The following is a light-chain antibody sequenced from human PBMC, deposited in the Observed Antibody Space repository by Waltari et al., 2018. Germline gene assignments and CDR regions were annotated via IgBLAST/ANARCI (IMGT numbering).Light chain of an antibody. V-gene: IGLV6-57*03. CDR3: QSYNATHHVI. CDR2: EDD. CDR1: SGSVARSY. J-gene: IGLJ2*01. Sequence: NFMLIQPPSVSESPGKTVTISCSRSSGSVARSYVHWYQQRPGSAPRNVIYEDDQRPSGVPDRFSGSIDRSSNSASLTISGLKTEDEADYFCQSYNATHHVIFGGGTKLTVL.